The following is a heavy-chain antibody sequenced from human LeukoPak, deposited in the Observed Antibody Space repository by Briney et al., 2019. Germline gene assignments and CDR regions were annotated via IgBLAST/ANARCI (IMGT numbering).Heavy chain of an antibody. CDR3: AKGDCTNGVCYRAALDYFDY. CDR2: ISGSGGNT. J-gene: IGHJ4*02. D-gene: IGHD2-8*01. Sequence: GGSLRLSCAASGFTLRSYAMSWVRQAPGKGLEWVSAISGSGGNTYYADSVKGRFTISRDNSKNTVYLQMNSLRAEDTAVYYCAKGDCTNGVCYRAALDYFDYWGQGTLVTVSS. CDR1: GFTLRSYA. V-gene: IGHV3-23*01.